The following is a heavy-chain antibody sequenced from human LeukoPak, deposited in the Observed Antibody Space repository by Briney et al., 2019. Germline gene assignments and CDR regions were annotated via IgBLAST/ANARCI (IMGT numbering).Heavy chain of an antibody. D-gene: IGHD6-19*01. J-gene: IGHJ4*02. Sequence: GGSLRLSCAASGFTFSNAWMSWVRQAPGKGLEWVGRIKSKTDGGTTDYAAPVKGRFTISRDDSKNTLYLQMNSLKTEDTAVYCCTTGVTGYSSGWYPYYFDYWGQGTLVTVSS. CDR3: TTGVTGYSSGWYPYYFDY. CDR2: IKSKTDGGTT. V-gene: IGHV3-15*01. CDR1: GFTFSNAW.